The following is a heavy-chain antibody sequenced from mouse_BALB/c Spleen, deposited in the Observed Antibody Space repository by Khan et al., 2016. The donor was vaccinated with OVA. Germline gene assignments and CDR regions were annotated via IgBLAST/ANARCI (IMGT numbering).Heavy chain of an antibody. D-gene: IGHD2-4*01. J-gene: IGHJ3*01. Sequence: VQLQESGPGLVQPSQSLSITCTVSGFSLSSYGVHWVRQSPGKGLEWLRVIWSGGVTDYNAAFISRLSISKDNSKSQAFLKMNSLQANDTAIYYCVRNYEYDEGLTYWGQGTLVTVSA. CDR2: IWSGGVT. CDR3: VRNYEYDEGLTY. CDR1: GFSLSSYG. V-gene: IGHV2-2*02.